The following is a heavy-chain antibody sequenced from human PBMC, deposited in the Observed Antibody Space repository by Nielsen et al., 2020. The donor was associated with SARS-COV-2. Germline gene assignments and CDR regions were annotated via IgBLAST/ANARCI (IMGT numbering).Heavy chain of an antibody. D-gene: IGHD6-13*01. CDR2: INPNSGGT. CDR3: ARDFAAAGTKVGY. CDR1: GYTFTGYY. V-gene: IGHV1-2*02. Sequence: ASVKVSCKASGYTFTGYYMHWVRQAPGQGLEWMGWINPNSGGTNYAQKFQGRVTMTRDTSISTAYMELSRLRSDDTAVHYCARDFAAAGTKVGYWGQGTLVTVSS. J-gene: IGHJ4*02.